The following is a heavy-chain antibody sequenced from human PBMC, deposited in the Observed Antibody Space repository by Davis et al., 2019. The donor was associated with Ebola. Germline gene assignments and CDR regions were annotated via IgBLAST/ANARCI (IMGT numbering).Heavy chain of an antibody. Sequence: GESLKISCAASGFTFSSYAMSWVRQAPGKGLEWVSAISGSGGSTYYADSVKGRFTISRDNSKNTAYLQMNSLKTEDTAVYYCTGSDGDYDYWGQGTLVTVSS. D-gene: IGHD4-17*01. CDR3: TGSDGDYDY. J-gene: IGHJ4*02. CDR1: GFTFSSYA. V-gene: IGHV3-23*01. CDR2: ISGSGGST.